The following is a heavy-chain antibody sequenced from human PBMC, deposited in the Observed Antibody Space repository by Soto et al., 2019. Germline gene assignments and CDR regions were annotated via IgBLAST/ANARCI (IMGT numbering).Heavy chain of an antibody. D-gene: IGHD6-13*01. CDR1: GFTFSDYY. J-gene: IGHJ4*02. CDR2: ISSSGSTI. CDR3: ARRGPGTYFDH. Sequence: GGSLRLSCAASGFTFSDYYMSWIRQAPGKGLEWVSYISSSGSTIYYADSVKGRFTISRDNSKNTLSLQMNSLRAEDTAVYYCARRGPGTYFDHWGQGTLVTVSS. V-gene: IGHV3-11*01.